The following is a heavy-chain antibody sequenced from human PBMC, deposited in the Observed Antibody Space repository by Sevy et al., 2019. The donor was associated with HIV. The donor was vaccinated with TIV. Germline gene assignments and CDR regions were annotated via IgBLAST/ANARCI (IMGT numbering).Heavy chain of an antibody. CDR3: VKEGRDDFNPYLDF. J-gene: IGHJ1*01. D-gene: IGHD3-10*01. V-gene: IGHV3-23*01. CDR1: GFTFGGYM. Sequence: GGSLRLSCAGSGFTFGGYMMNWVRQAPGRGLEWMSRISRTGGNTEYGDSEKGRFTISRDNSKNTLYLQMKDLRVEDTALYYCVKEGRDDFNPYLDFWGQGILVTVSS. CDR2: ISRTGGNT.